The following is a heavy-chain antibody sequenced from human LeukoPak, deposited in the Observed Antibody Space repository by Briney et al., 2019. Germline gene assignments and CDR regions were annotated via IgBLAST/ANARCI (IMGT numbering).Heavy chain of an antibody. J-gene: IGHJ5*02. CDR3: ARLVVPAAASWFDP. CDR1: GGSISSYY. V-gene: IGHV4-59*08. CDR2: IYYSGST. Sequence: SETLSLTCTVSGGSISSYYWSWIRQPPGKGLEWIGHIYYSGSTNYNPSLKSRVTISVDTSKNQFSLKLSSVTAADTAVYYCARLVVPAAASWFDPWGQGTLVTVSS. D-gene: IGHD2-2*01.